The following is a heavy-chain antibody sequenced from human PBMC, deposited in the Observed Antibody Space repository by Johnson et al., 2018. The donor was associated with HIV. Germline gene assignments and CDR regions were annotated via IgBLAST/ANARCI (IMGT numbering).Heavy chain of an antibody. CDR3: ARLRGAFDI. CDR2: ISYDGSNK. CDR1: GFTFSSYA. J-gene: IGHJ3*02. V-gene: IGHV3-30*04. Sequence: QVQLVESGGGVVQPGRSLRLSCAASGFTFSSYAMHWVRQAPGKGLEWVAAISYDGSNKDYADSVNGRFTISRDNSKNTLYLQMNSLRAEDTAVYYCARLRGAFDIWGQGTMVTVSS.